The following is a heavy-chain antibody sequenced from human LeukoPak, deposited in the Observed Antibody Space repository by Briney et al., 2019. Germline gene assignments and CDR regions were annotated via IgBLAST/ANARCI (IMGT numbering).Heavy chain of an antibody. J-gene: IGHJ4*02. CDR1: GFTFSSYG. CDR2: IWYDGSNK. V-gene: IGHV3-33*01. CDR3: ARDHPTVTTGWDY. D-gene: IGHD4-17*01. Sequence: GGSLRLSCAASGFTFSSYGMHWVRQDPGKGLEWVAVIWYDGSNKYYADSVKGRFTISRDNSKNTLYLQMNSLRAEDTAVYYCARDHPTVTTGWDYWGQGTLVTVSS.